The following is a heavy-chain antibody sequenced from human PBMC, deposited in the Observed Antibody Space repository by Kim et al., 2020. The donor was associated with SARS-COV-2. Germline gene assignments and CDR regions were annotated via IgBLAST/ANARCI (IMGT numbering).Heavy chain of an antibody. D-gene: IGHD3-10*01. Sequence: ASVKVSCKTSGYSFMNYGISWVRQAPGQGLEWLGWIGGYSVDTKYAQKFQGRVTMTTDTETDTAYMELRRLKSDDTAVYYCAREGERVNNSVVLYFYFYGMDVWGQGTTVTVSS. J-gene: IGHJ6*02. CDR2: IGGYSVDT. CDR3: AREGERVNNSVVLYFYFYGMDV. V-gene: IGHV1-18*04. CDR1: GYSFMNYG.